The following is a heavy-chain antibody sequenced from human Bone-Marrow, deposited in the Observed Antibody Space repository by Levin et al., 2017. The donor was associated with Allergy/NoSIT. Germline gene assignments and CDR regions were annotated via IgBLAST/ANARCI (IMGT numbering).Heavy chain of an antibody. J-gene: IGHJ4*02. CDR3: IVASGDH. Sequence: SCVASGFTFSDYGFHWVRQAPGKGLQWVAVISKDGTYENYADSVKGRFIVSRDESKRTVSLEMKNLRTDDTAVYYCIVASGDHWGQGTLVIVSS. V-gene: IGHV3-30*03. CDR1: GFTFSDYG. D-gene: IGHD5-12*01. CDR2: ISKDGTYE.